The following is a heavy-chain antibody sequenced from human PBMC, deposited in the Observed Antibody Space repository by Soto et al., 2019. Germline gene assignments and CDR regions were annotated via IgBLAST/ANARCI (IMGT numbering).Heavy chain of an antibody. Sequence: QVQLVQSETEVKKPGASVKVSCKASGYSFTNYGISWVRQAPGQGLEFMGWINTYNGNTKYAQKLQGRVTMTTDTSTSTAYMGLRSLRSDDTAVYYCCSSQTPTSFDYWGQGTLVTVSS. CDR3: CSSQTPTSFDY. V-gene: IGHV1-18*01. CDR2: INTYNGNT. J-gene: IGHJ4*02. D-gene: IGHD2-15*01. CDR1: GYSFTNYG.